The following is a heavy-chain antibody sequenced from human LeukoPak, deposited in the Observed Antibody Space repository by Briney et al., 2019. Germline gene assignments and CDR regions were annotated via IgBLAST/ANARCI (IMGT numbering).Heavy chain of an antibody. CDR3: AKDGRGQYPPNDLDY. V-gene: IGHV3-30*18. J-gene: IGHJ4*02. Sequence: PGGSLRLSCAASGFTFSSYGMHWVRQAPGKGLEWVAVISYDGSNKYYADSVKGRFTISRDNSKNTLYLQMNSLRAEDTAVYYCAKDGRGQYPPNDLDYWGQGTPVTVSS. CDR1: GFTFSSYG. CDR2: ISYDGSNK. D-gene: IGHD1-1*01.